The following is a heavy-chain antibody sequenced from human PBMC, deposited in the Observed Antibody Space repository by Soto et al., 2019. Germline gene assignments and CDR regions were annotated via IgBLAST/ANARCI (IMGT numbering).Heavy chain of an antibody. V-gene: IGHV3-33*01. D-gene: IGHD6-6*01. CDR2: LWPDGSHE. CDR1: GFTFRSYG. CDR3: ARDRQLVLHPTMDY. Sequence: GGSLRLSCEASGFTFRSYGMSWVRQAPGKGLEWVAVLWPDGSHETYADSVKGRFTISRDNSKNTVYLQMNSLRAEDTAVYYCARDRQLVLHPTMDYWGQGTLVTVSS. J-gene: IGHJ4*02.